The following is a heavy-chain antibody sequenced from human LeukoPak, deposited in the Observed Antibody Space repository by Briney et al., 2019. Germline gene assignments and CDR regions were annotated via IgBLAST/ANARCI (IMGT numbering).Heavy chain of an antibody. CDR2: IHSSGST. CDR3: ARWYSSGWAFDY. D-gene: IGHD6-19*01. CDR1: GGTISSYY. V-gene: IGHV4-59*08. J-gene: IGHJ4*02. Sequence: SSETLSLTCTVSGGTISSYYWNWIRQPPGKGLEWIGYIHSSGSTKYNPSLKSRVTISVDTSKNQLSLKLSSVTAADRAVYYCARWYSSGWAFDYWGQGTLVTVSS.